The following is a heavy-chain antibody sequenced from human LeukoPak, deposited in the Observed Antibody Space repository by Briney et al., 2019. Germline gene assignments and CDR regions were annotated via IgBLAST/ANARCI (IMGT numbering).Heavy chain of an antibody. V-gene: IGHV3-15*01. CDR2: IKSKTDGGAT. CDR1: GLTLSNAW. J-gene: IGHJ4*02. Sequence: GGPLRSSCAAPGLTLSNAWMSWVRKSPGKALDWVGRIKSKTDGGATAYAATVKGRFPISRDDSKTTRYLQMNSLKTADTTTFYCTTSLKQWGQGTLVTVAS. CDR3: TTSLKQ. D-gene: IGHD6-13*01.